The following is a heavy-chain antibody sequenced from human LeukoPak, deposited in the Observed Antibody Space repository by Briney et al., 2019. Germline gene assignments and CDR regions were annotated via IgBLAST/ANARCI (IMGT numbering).Heavy chain of an antibody. V-gene: IGHV4-39*07. CDR3: ARDRYSSSSSHYYYMDV. D-gene: IGHD6-6*01. CDR1: GGSISSSSYY. J-gene: IGHJ6*03. CDR2: IYYSGST. Sequence: SETLSLTCTVSGGSISSSSYYWGWIRQPPGKGLEWIGSIYYSGSTYYNPSLKSRVTISVDTSKNQFSLKLSSVTAADTAVYYCARDRYSSSSSHYYYMDVWGKGTTVTVSS.